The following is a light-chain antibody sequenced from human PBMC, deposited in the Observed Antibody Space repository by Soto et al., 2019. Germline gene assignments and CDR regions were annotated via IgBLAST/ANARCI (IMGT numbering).Light chain of an antibody. J-gene: IGKJ1*01. CDR2: GAS. CDR1: QSVSSN. V-gene: IGKV3-15*01. Sequence: IVMSQSPAPLSGSPGERATLSCRASQSVSSNLAWYQQKPGQAPRLLIYGASTRATGIPARFSGSGSGTEFTLTISSLQSEDFAVYYCQQYNNWPRTFGQGTKVDIK. CDR3: QQYNNWPRT.